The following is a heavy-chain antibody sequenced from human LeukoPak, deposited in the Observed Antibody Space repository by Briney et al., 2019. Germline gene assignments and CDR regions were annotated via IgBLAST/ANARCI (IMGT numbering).Heavy chain of an antibody. CDR3: ARARVLRERNGEFGY. V-gene: IGHV1-2*02. Sequence: ASVKVSCKVSGYTFTGYYMHWVRQAPGQGLEWMGWVNPNSGGTNYAQKFQGRVTMTRDTSISTAYMELSRLRSDDTAVYYCARARVLRERNGEFGYWGQGTLVTVSS. J-gene: IGHJ4*02. CDR1: GYTFTGYY. D-gene: IGHD3-10*01. CDR2: VNPNSGGT.